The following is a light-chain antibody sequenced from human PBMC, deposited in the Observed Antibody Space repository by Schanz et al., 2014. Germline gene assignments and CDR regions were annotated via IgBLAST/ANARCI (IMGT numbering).Light chain of an antibody. J-gene: IGLJ3*02. CDR3: QTWGTGIQV. V-gene: IGLV4-69*01. CDR2: LNSDGRH. CDR1: SGHSSYA. Sequence: QLVLTQSPSASASLGASVKLTCTLSSGHSSYAIAWHQQQPEKGPRYLMKLNSDGRHSKGDGIPDRFSGSSSGAERYLTISSLQSEDEADYYCQTWGTGIQVFGGGTKVTVL.